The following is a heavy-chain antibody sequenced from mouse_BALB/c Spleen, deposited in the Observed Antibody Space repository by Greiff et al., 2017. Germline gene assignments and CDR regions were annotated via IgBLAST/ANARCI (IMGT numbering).Heavy chain of an antibody. CDR3: ERDITTATGGAMDY. CDR1: GFTFSDYG. V-gene: IGHV5-15*02. Sequence: EVKLMESGGGLVQPGGSRKLSCAASGFTFSDYGMAWVRQAPGKGPEWVAFISNLAYSIYYADTVTGRFTISRENAKNTLYLEMSSLRSEDTAMYYCERDITTATGGAMDYWGQGTSVTVSS. J-gene: IGHJ4*01. CDR2: ISNLAYSI. D-gene: IGHD1-2*01.